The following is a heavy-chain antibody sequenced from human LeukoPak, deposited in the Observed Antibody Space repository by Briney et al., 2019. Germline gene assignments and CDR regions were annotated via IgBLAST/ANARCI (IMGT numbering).Heavy chain of an antibody. V-gene: IGHV3-23*01. CDR3: AKDLSGGYSRGLLISGAFDI. CDR1: GFTFSSYA. Sequence: GGSLRLSCAASGFTFSSYAMSWVRQAPGKGLEWVSAISGSGGGTYYADSVKGRFTISRDNSKNTLYLQMNSLRAEDTAVYYCAKDLSGGYSRGLLISGAFDIWGQGTMVTVSS. CDR2: ISGSGGGT. J-gene: IGHJ3*02. D-gene: IGHD3-22*01.